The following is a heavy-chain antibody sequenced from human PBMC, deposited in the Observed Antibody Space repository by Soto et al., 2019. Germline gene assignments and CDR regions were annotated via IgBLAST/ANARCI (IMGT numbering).Heavy chain of an antibody. J-gene: IGHJ4*02. CDR3: ARDFRGLAAAGTFDS. CDR1: GYTFTSYG. V-gene: IGHV1-18*04. CDR2: ISGYNGNK. D-gene: IGHD6-13*01. Sequence: GASVKVSCKASGYTFTSYGISWVRQAPGQGLEWMGWISGYNGNKNYAQKFQGRVTMTTDTSTSTAYMELRSLRSDDTAVYYCARDFRGLAAAGTFDSWGQGTLVTVSS.